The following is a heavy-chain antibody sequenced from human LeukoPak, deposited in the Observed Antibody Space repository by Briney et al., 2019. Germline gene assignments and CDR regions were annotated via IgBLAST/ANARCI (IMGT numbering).Heavy chain of an antibody. D-gene: IGHD6-19*01. CDR2: ISYDGSNK. Sequence: GGSLRLSCAASGFTFSSYAMHWVRQAPGKGLEWVAVISYDGSNKYYADSVKGRFTISRDNSKNTLYLQMNSLRAEDTAVYYCAKDGDSSGWQNYDAYWGQGTLVTVSS. CDR1: GFTFSSYA. CDR3: AKDGDSSGWQNYDAY. V-gene: IGHV3-30*04. J-gene: IGHJ4*02.